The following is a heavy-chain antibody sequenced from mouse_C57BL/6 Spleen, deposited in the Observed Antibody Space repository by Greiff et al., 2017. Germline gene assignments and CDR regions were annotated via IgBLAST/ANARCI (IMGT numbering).Heavy chain of an antibody. Sequence: VQLQQSGPELVKPGASVKISCKASGYAFSSSWMNWVKQRPGKGLEWIGRIYPGDGDTNYNGKFKGKATLTADKSSSTAYMQLSSLTSEDSAVYFCTRESWLAYWGQGTLVTVSA. J-gene: IGHJ3*01. CDR1: GYAFSSSW. CDR3: TRESWLAY. V-gene: IGHV1-82*01. CDR2: IYPGDGDT.